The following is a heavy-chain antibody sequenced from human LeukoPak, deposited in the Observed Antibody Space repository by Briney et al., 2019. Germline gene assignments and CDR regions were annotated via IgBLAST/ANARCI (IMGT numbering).Heavy chain of an antibody. V-gene: IGHV5-51*01. Sequence: GESLKISCKGSGYRFSTYWIGWVRQMPGKGLECMGIIYPGDSDTRYRPSFQSQVTISADKSISTAYLQWSSLRASDTAMYYCARHASAFDIWGQGTMVTVSS. J-gene: IGHJ3*02. CDR2: IYPGDSDT. CDR1: GYRFSTYW. CDR3: ARHASAFDI.